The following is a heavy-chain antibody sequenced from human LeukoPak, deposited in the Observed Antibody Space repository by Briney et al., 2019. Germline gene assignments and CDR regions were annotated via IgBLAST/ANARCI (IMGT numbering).Heavy chain of an antibody. CDR3: ARDKFGGVIATFDY. V-gene: IGHV1-18*01. D-gene: IGHD3-16*02. CDR2: ISAYNGNT. CDR1: GYTFTSYG. J-gene: IGHJ4*02. Sequence: ASVKVSCKASGYTFTSYGISWVRQAPGQGLEWMGWISAYNGNTNYAQKFQGRVTITADKSTSTAYMELSSLRSEDTAVYYCARDKFGGVIATFDYWGQGTLVTVSS.